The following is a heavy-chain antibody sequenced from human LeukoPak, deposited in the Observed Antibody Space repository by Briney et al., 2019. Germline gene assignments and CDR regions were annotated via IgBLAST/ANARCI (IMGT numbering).Heavy chain of an antibody. J-gene: IGHJ4*02. CDR2: ISATSDSI. CDR3: AKDLTVAVADTTFDS. V-gene: IGHV3-23*01. D-gene: IGHD6-19*01. Sequence: GGSLRLSCAASGFIFSSYTMSWVRQAPGKGLEWVSAISATSDSIYYADSVKGRFTISRDNSKNTLYLQMNSLRAEDTAIYYCAKDLTVAVADTTFDSWGQGTLVTVSS. CDR1: GFIFSSYT.